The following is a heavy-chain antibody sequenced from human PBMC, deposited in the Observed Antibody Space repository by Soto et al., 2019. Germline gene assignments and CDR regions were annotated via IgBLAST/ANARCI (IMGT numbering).Heavy chain of an antibody. CDR3: ASQLLTIGSFDF. Sequence: QVQLVESGGGVVQPGRSLRLSCVASGFTFSSYAMHWVRQAPGKGLEWVAVIWYDGSNKYYADSVKGRFTISRDNSKNSLYLQMNSLRAEDTAVYYCASQLLTIGSFDFWGQGTLVTVSS. D-gene: IGHD2-2*01. V-gene: IGHV3-30-3*01. CDR1: GFTFSSYA. J-gene: IGHJ4*02. CDR2: IWYDGSNK.